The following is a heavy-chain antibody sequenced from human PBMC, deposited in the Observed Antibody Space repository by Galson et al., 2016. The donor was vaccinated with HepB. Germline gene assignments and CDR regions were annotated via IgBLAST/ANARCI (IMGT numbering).Heavy chain of an antibody. D-gene: IGHD4-11*01. CDR1: GFGFSDYW. Sequence: SLRLSCAVSGFGFSDYWMTWVRQAPGKGLEWVANINQDGSEKNSVDSMKGRFTISRDNAKNSMYLQMNSLRAEDTAVYYCARGSNYFDYYYYGMDVWGQGTTVTVSS. CDR2: INQDGSEK. J-gene: IGHJ6*02. CDR3: ARGSNYFDYYYYGMDV. V-gene: IGHV3-7*04.